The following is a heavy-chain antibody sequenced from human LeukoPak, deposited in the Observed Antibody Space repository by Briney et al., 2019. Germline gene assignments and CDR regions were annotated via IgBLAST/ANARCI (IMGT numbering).Heavy chain of an antibody. CDR2: ISNSGGST. V-gene: IGHV3-23*01. D-gene: IGHD6-13*01. Sequence: GGSLRLSCGASGFIFSRHAMSWVRQAPGKGLEWGSSISNSGGSTYYADSVKGRFTISRDNSKKRLSLQMNSLTAGQTAVSYGAKASRSSSSLYYFDDWGQGTLVTVSS. CDR1: GFIFSRHA. J-gene: IGHJ4*02. CDR3: AKASRSSSSLYYFDD.